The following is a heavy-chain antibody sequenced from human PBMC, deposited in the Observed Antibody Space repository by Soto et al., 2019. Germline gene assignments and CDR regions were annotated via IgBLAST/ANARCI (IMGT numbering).Heavy chain of an antibody. CDR2: ISAYNGNT. CDR3: AREMATITWYYYGMDV. Sequence: ASVKVSCKASGYTFTNYGFNWVRQAPGQGLEWMGYISAYNGNTNYSQNLQGRVTMTTDTSTSTAYMELRSSVTAADTAVYYCAREMATITWYYYGMDVWGQGTTVTVSS. D-gene: IGHD5-12*01. CDR1: GYTFTNYG. J-gene: IGHJ6*02. V-gene: IGHV1-18*01.